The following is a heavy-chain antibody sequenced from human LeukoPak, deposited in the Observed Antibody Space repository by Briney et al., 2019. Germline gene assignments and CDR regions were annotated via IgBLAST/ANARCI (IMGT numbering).Heavy chain of an antibody. CDR3: ARRYFDWLLYNGGYYHYYYGMDV. J-gene: IGHJ6*02. D-gene: IGHD3-9*01. V-gene: IGHV4-30-2*01. CDR2: IYHSGST. Sequence: PSQTLSLTCTVSGGSISSGGYYWSWIRQPPGKGLEWIGYIYHSGSTYYNPSLKSRVTISVDRSKNQFSLKLSSVTAADTAVYYCARRYFDWLLYNGGYYHYYYGMDVWGQGTTVTVSS. CDR1: GGSISSGGYY.